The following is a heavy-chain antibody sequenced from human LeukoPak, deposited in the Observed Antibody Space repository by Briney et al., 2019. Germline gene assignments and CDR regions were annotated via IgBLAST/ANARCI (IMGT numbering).Heavy chain of an antibody. J-gene: IGHJ4*02. D-gene: IGHD5-12*01. CDR1: GYTYTSYD. Sequence: ASVKVSCKASGYTYTSYDINWVRHATGQGLEWMGWMNPNSGNTGYAQKFQGRVTMTRNTSISTAYMELSSLRPEDTAVYYCARGRTRYSGYDYGYWGQGTLVTVSS. CDR3: ARGRTRYSGYDYGY. V-gene: IGHV1-8*01. CDR2: MNPNSGNT.